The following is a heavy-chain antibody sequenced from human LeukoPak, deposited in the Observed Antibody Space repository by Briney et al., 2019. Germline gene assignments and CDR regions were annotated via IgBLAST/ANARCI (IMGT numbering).Heavy chain of an antibody. D-gene: IGHD3-22*01. Sequence: SVKVSCKSSGGSFSTYALLWVRQAPGQGLEWMGGIIPLFNIPNYARKFQGKLTITADQSTTTAYMELSSLKSEDTAVYYCATYYDSSGVSLREFDYWGQGTLVTVSS. J-gene: IGHJ4*02. V-gene: IGHV1-69*10. CDR1: GGSFSTYA. CDR2: IIPLFNIP. CDR3: ATYYDSSGVSLREFDY.